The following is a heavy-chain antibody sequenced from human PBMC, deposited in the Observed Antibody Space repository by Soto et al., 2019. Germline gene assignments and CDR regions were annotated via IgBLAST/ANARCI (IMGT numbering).Heavy chain of an antibody. D-gene: IGHD5-12*01. CDR3: ARGRWVTYSGYDWHFDY. J-gene: IGHJ4*02. CDR1: GFSISSYE. V-gene: IGHV3-48*03. CDR2: ISSGGTNI. Sequence: GGSLRLSCAASGFSISSYEMNWVRQAPGKGLEWVSYISSGGTNIYYADSVKGRFTISRDIAKNSVDLQLNSLRAEDTAVYYCARGRWVTYSGYDWHFDYWGQGTLVTVSS.